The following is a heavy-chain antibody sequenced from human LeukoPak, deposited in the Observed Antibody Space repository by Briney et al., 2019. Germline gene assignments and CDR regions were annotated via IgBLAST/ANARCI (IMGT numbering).Heavy chain of an antibody. CDR3: ARDIRYGDYAGWFDP. D-gene: IGHD4-17*01. CDR1: GFTFSSYA. Sequence: GGSLRLSCAASGFTFSSYAMTWVRQAPGKGLEWVSSIGASGSTKYYADSVKGRFTVSRDNAKNSLYLQMNSLRAEDTAVYYCARDIRYGDYAGWFDPWGQGTLVTVSS. V-gene: IGHV3-23*01. J-gene: IGHJ5*02. CDR2: IGASGSTK.